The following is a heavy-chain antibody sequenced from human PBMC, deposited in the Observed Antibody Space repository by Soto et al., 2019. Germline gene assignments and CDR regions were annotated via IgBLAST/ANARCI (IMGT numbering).Heavy chain of an antibody. V-gene: IGHV1-2*04. CDR1: GYTFTGYY. D-gene: IGHD3-16*02. CDR3: AREGLGELSSTGVWFDP. Sequence: ASVKVSCKASGYTFTGYYMHWVRQAPGQGLEWMGWINPNSGGTNYAQKFQGWVTMTRDTSISTAYMELSRLRSDDTAVYYCAREGLGELSSTGVWFDPWGQGTLVTVSS. CDR2: INPNSGGT. J-gene: IGHJ5*02.